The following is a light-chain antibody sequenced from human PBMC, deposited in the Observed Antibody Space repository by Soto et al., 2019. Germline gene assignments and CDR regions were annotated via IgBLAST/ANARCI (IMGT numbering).Light chain of an antibody. CDR2: EVD. J-gene: IGLJ1*01. CDR3: SSYAHSSTYV. Sequence: SVLSRPASVSGSPGQSVTISCTGTISDVGFYNYVSWYQQQHPGKAPKLMIYEVDNRPSGVSIRFSGSKYGNTASLTISGLQAEDEADYYCSSYAHSSTYVFGTGTEVT. CDR1: ISDVGFYNY. V-gene: IGLV2-14*01.